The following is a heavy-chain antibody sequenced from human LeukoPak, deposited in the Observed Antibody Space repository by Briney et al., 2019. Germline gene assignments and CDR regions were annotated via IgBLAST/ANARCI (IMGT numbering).Heavy chain of an antibody. CDR1: GGTFSSYA. Sequence: SVNVSCKASGGTFSSYAISWVRQAPGQGLEWMGGIIPIFGTANYAQKFQGRITITAHKFTSTAYMELSSLRSEDTAVYYCAAGATTIHFDYWGQGTLVTVSS. J-gene: IGHJ4*02. D-gene: IGHD1-26*01. CDR3: AAGATTIHFDY. CDR2: IIPIFGTA. V-gene: IGHV1-69*06.